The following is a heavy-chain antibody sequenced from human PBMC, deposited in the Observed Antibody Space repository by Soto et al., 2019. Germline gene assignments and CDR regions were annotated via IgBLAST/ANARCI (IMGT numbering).Heavy chain of an antibody. CDR1: GGSISSGGYS. V-gene: IGHV4-30-2*01. Sequence: SETLSLTCAVSGGSISSGGYSWSWIRQPPGKGLEWIGYIYHSGSTYYNPSLKSRVTISVDRSKNQFSLKLSSVTAADTAVYYCARGTSDILTGYYTNWFDPWGQGTLVTVSS. CDR2: IYHSGST. J-gene: IGHJ5*02. CDR3: ARGTSDILTGYYTNWFDP. D-gene: IGHD3-9*01.